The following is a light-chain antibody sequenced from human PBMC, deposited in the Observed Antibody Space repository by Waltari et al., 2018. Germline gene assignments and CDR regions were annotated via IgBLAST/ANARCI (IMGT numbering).Light chain of an antibody. CDR2: KGN. J-gene: IGLJ3*02. Sequence: QTVVTQEPALSVSPGGTVTLTCALTSGSVSTTSYATWYQQTPGQPPRTLVYKGNSRSSGVPDRFSGSILGNKAALTSTGAQADDGSHYFCFFYMGSGIWVSGGGTKLTVL. V-gene: IGLV8-61*01. CDR1: SGSVSTTSY. CDR3: FFYMGSGIWV.